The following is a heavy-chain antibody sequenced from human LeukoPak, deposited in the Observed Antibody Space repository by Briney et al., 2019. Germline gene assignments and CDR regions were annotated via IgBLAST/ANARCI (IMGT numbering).Heavy chain of an antibody. D-gene: IGHD2-2*01. Sequence: SVKVSCKASGGTFSSYAISWVRQAPGQGLEWMGRIIPILGIANYAQKLQGRVTMTTDTSTSTAYMELRSLRSDDTAVYYCARFREYQLLSYYYYGMDVWGQGTTVTVSS. J-gene: IGHJ6*02. CDR1: GGTFSSYA. CDR3: ARFREYQLLSYYYYGMDV. V-gene: IGHV1-69*04. CDR2: IIPILGIA.